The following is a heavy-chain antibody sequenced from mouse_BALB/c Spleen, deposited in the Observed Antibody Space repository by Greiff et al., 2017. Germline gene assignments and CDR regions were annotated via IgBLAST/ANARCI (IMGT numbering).Heavy chain of an antibody. CDR2: ISYDGSN. V-gene: IGHV3-6*02. Sequence: EVQRVESGPGLVKPSQSLSLTCSVTGYSITSGYYWNWIRQFPGNKLEWMGYISYDGSNNYNPSLKNRISITRDTSKNQFFLKLNSVTTEDTATYYCARTRGGYYAMDYWGQGTSVTVSS. CDR3: ARTRGGYYAMDY. CDR1: GYSITSGYY. J-gene: IGHJ4*01.